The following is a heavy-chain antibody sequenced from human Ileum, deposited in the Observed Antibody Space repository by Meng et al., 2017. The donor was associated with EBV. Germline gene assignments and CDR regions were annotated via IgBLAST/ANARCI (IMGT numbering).Heavy chain of an antibody. Sequence: QVRLQQWGTGLLKPSEPLSLTCAVYGGSFNDYYWTWLRQPPGKGLEWIGEIDQSGYTKFNPSLSSRATISRDTSNNQFSLRLNSVTAADTALYYCARYGRCNGNSFYCFDPWGQGTLVTVSS. CDR1: GGSFNDYY. CDR3: ARYGRCNGNSFYCFDP. D-gene: IGHD4-23*01. J-gene: IGHJ5*02. CDR2: IDQSGYT. V-gene: IGHV4-34*01.